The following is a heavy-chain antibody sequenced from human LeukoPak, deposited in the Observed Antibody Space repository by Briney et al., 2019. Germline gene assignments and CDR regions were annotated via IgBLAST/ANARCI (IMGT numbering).Heavy chain of an antibody. Sequence: PSETLSLTCAVYGGSFSGYYWSWIRQPPGKGLEWIGEINHSGSTNYNPSLKSRVTISVDTSKNQFSLKLSSVTAADTAVYYCASGSHPRLVAATKSYWYFDLWGRGTLVTVSS. J-gene: IGHJ2*01. D-gene: IGHD2-15*01. V-gene: IGHV4-34*01. CDR3: ASGSHPRLVAATKSYWYFDL. CDR1: GGSFSGYY. CDR2: INHSGST.